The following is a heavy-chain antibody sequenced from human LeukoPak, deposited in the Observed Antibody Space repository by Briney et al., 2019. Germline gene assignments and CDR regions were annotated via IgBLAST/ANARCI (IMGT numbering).Heavy chain of an antibody. D-gene: IGHD1-26*01. CDR2: ISGSGGAGT. J-gene: IGHJ6*02. CDR3: VKDRGGSPFYGMDV. CDR1: GFTFSSCA. Sequence: GGSLRLSCAGSGFTFSSCAMSWVRQAPGKGLVWVSTISGSGGAGTYYADSVKGRFTVSRDNSRNTLYLPMNSLRAEDTAVYYCVKDRGGSPFYGMDVWGQGTTVTVSS. V-gene: IGHV3-23*01.